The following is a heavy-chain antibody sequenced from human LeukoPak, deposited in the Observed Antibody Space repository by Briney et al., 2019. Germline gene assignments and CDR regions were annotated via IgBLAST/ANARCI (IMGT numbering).Heavy chain of an antibody. J-gene: IGHJ4*02. CDR2: ISYRGST. Sequence: PSETLSLTSTVSGRSISNRGGFYWSWIRQHPGNGLEWIGFISYRGSTYYNPPPKSRVSMSGDTSRSQFSLRLTFVTDEDTAVYYCARSSHSSGGFSDWGQGSLLTVS. D-gene: IGHD2-15*01. V-gene: IGHV4-31*02. CDR1: GRSISNRGGFY. CDR3: ARSSHSSGGFSD.